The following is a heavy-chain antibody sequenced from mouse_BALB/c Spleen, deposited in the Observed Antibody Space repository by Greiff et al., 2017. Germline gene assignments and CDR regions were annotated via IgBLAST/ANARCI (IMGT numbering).Heavy chain of an antibody. CDR3: ARGGGYYAMDY. CDR1: GFTFSSYA. CDR2: ISSGGST. V-gene: IGHV5-6-5*01. J-gene: IGHJ4*01. Sequence: EVKLVESGGGLVQPGGSRKLSCAASGFTFSSYAMSWVRQTPEKRLEWVASISSGGSTYYPDSVKGRFTISRDNARNILYLQMSSLRSEDTAMYYCARGGGYYAMDYWGQGTSVTVSS.